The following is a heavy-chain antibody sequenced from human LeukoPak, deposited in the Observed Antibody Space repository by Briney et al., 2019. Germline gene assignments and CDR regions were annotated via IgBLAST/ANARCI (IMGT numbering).Heavy chain of an antibody. D-gene: IGHD1-26*01. CDR1: GFTFSPYD. V-gene: IGHV3-23*01. Sequence: GGSLRLPCAASGFTFSPYDMSWVRQAPGKGLEGVVAISGGGGITLYADSVEGRFTISRDNSKNTLYLKMNSLRAEDTAVYYCATSTVGPVYLDYWGQGTLVTVSS. J-gene: IGHJ4*02. CDR2: ISGGGGIT. CDR3: ATSTVGPVYLDY.